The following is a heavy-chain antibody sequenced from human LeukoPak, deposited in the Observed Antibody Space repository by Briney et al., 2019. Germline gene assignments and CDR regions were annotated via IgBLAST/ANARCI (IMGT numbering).Heavy chain of an antibody. CDR2: IRYDGSNK. CDR3: TRSKDDYVWGSYRYYYYYMDV. V-gene: IGHV3-30*02. Sequence: GGSLRLSCAASGFTFSSYGMHWVRQAPGKGLEWVAFIRYDGSNKYYADSAKGRFTISRDNAKNSLYLQMNSLRAEDTAVYYCTRSKDDYVWGSYRYYYYYMDVWGKGTTVTVSS. D-gene: IGHD3-16*02. J-gene: IGHJ6*03. CDR1: GFTFSSYG.